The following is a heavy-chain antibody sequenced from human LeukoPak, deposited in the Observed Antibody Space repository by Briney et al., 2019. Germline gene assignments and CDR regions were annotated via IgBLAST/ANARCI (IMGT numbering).Heavy chain of an antibody. J-gene: IGHJ4*02. CDR3: ARGPNVGDS. D-gene: IGHD1-26*01. Sequence: SETLSLTCTVSGGSISSYYWSWIRQPPGEGLEWIGYIYYTGSTNYNPSLKSRVTISVDTSKNQFSLKLSSVTAADTAVYYCARGPNVGDSWGQGTLVTVSS. V-gene: IGHV4-59*01. CDR1: GGSISSYY. CDR2: IYYTGST.